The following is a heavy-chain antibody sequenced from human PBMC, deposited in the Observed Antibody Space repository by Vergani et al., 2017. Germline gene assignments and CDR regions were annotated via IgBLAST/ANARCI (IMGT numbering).Heavy chain of an antibody. CDR2: IWYDGSNK. V-gene: IGHV3-33*01. D-gene: IGHD6-6*01. J-gene: IGHJ6*03. CDR3: ARAAQYRAARPGYYYYMDV. CDR1: GFTFSSYG. Sequence: QVQLVESGGGVVQPGRSLRLSCAASGFTFSSYGMHWVRQAPGKGLEWVAVIWYDGSNKYYADSVKGRFTISRDNSKNTLYLQMNSLRAEDTAVYYCARAAQYRAARPGYYYYMDVWGKGTTVTVSS.